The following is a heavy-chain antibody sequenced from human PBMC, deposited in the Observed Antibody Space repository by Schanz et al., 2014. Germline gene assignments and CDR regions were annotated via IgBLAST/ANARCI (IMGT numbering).Heavy chain of an antibody. CDR2: ISDSGDTA. CDR3: AKGRFGELSAFDI. CDR1: GFTFSSYA. V-gene: IGHV3-23*01. Sequence: EVHLLDSGGGLVQPGGSLRLSCAASGFTFSSYAMSWVRQAPGKGLEWVSLISDSGDTAYYADSVKGRFGISRDNSENTLYLQMSSLRVEDTAVYYCAKGRFGELSAFDIWGQGTMVTVSS. J-gene: IGHJ3*02. D-gene: IGHD3-10*01.